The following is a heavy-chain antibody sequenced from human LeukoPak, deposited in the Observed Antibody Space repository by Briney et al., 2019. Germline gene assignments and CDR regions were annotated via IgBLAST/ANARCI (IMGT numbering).Heavy chain of an antibody. Sequence: AASVTVSCKASGGTFRNYAISWVRQAPGQGLEWMGGIIPIFGTTNYAQKFQGRVTITADESTSTAYMELSSLRYEDTAVYYCARGGRGYSYGHIWGQGTLVTVSS. CDR1: GGTFRNYA. J-gene: IGHJ4*02. CDR2: IIPIFGTT. D-gene: IGHD5-18*01. CDR3: ARGGRGYSYGHI. V-gene: IGHV1-69*13.